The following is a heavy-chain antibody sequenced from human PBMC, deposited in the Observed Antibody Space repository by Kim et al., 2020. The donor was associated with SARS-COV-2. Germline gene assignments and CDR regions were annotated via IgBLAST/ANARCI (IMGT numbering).Heavy chain of an antibody. V-gene: IGHV3-7*01. CDR2: IKQDGSEK. CDR1: GFSFSIYF. Sequence: GGSLRLSCAASGFSFSIYFMSWVRQAPGKGLEWVANIKQDGSEKNYVDSVKGRFTISRDNAKNSLYLQMNNLRADDTAVYYCARGRLSSWGQGILVTVSS. J-gene: IGHJ5*02. CDR3: ARGRLSS. D-gene: IGHD3-16*02.